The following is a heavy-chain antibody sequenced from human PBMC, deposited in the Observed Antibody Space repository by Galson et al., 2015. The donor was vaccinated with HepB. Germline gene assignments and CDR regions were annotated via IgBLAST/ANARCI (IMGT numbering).Heavy chain of an antibody. D-gene: IGHD1-26*01. V-gene: IGHV3-53*01. CDR3: ARGYSNYWFSGLGY. CDR2: IYSGDTT. CDR1: GFSVSSVN. Sequence: SLRLSCAASGFSVSSVNMSWVRQAPGRGLEWVSMIYSGDTTYYAASVKDGFTITRDHSKNTLYLQMNSLRAEDTAVYYCARGYSNYWFSGLGYWGQGTLVTVSS. J-gene: IGHJ4*02.